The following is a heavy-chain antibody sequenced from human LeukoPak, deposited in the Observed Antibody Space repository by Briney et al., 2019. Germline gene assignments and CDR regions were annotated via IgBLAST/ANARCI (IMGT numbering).Heavy chain of an antibody. CDR3: AARRITIFGVVDAFDI. V-gene: IGHV3-30*02. J-gene: IGHJ3*02. CDR1: GLTFSSYG. Sequence: GGSLRLSCAASGLTFSSYGMHWVRQAPGKGLEWVALIRYDGSNKYYADSVKDRFTVSRDNSKNTLYLQMNSLRAEDTAVYYCAARRITIFGVVDAFDIWGQGTMVTVSS. D-gene: IGHD3-3*01. CDR2: IRYDGSNK.